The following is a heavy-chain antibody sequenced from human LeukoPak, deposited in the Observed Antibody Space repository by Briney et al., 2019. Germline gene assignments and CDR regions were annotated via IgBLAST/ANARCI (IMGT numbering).Heavy chain of an antibody. CDR2: ISGSGGST. CDR3: AKVGEQWLVIDAFDI. CDR1: GFTFSSYA. V-gene: IGHV3-23*01. Sequence: GGSLRLSCAASGFTFSSYAMSWVRQVPGKGLEWVSAISGSGGSTYYADSVKGRFTISRDNSKNTLYLQMNSLRAEDTAVYYCAKVGEQWLVIDAFDIWGQGTMVTVSS. D-gene: IGHD6-19*01. J-gene: IGHJ3*02.